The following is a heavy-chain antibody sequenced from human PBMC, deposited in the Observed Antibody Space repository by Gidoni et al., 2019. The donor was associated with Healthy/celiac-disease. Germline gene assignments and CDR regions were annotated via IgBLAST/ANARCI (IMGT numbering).Heavy chain of an antibody. CDR3: ARKEVQYWFDP. V-gene: IGHV4-39*01. CDR2: IYYSGST. CDR1: GGSISSSSYD. J-gene: IGHJ5*02. Sequence: TVSGGSISSSSYDWGWIRQPPGKGLEWIGSIYYSGSTYYNPSLKSRVTISVDTSKNQFSRKLSSVTAADTAVYYCARKEVQYWFDPWGQGTLVTVSS.